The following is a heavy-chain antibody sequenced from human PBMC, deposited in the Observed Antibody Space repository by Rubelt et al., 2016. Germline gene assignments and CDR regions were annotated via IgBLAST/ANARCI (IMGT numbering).Heavy chain of an antibody. CDR1: GGSFSGYY. J-gene: IGHJ4*02. Sequence: QVQLQQWGAGLLKPSETLSLTCAVYGGSFSGYYWSWIRQPPGKGLEWIGEINHSGSTNYNPSLKSRVTISVDTSKNQFSLKLSSVTAADTAVYYCARQTGGSYLGYVDYWGQGTLVTVSS. CDR2: INHSGST. V-gene: IGHV4-34*01. D-gene: IGHD1-26*01. CDR3: ARQTGGSYLGYVDY.